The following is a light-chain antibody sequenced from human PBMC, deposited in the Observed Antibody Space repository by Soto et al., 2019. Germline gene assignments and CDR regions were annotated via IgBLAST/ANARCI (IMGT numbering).Light chain of an antibody. CDR3: SSYKSSSTL. CDR1: SSDVGSYNY. V-gene: IGLV2-14*01. CDR2: EVS. Sequence: QSALTQPASVSGSPGQSITISCTGTSSDVGSYNYVSWYQQHPGKAPKLMIYEVSDRPSGISSRFSGSKSGNTASLTISGLQTEDEADYYCSSYKSSSTLFGNGTKLT. J-gene: IGLJ1*01.